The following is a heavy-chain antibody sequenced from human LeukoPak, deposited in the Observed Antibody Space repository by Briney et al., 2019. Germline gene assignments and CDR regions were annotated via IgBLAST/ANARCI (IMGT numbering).Heavy chain of an antibody. CDR1: GFTFSSYA. J-gene: IGHJ4*02. D-gene: IGHD4-17*01. V-gene: IGHV3-30*04. Sequence: PGGSLRLSCAASGFTFSSYAMHWVRQAPGKGLEWVAVISYDGSNKYYADSVKGRFTISRDNSKNTLYLQMNSLRADDTAVYYCAKGAYHGDWGQGTLVTVSS. CDR2: ISYDGSNK. CDR3: AKGAYHGD.